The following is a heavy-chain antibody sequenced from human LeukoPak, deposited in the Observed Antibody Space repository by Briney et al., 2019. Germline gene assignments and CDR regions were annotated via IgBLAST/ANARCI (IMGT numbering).Heavy chain of an antibody. CDR2: IYHSGST. CDR1: GGSISSYY. J-gene: IGHJ6*03. CDR3: ARAPPYDYVWGSYRYQEGYYMDV. V-gene: IGHV4-59*01. D-gene: IGHD3-16*02. Sequence: PSETLSLTCTVSGGSISSYYWSWIRQPPGKGLEWIGYIYHSGSTNYNPSLKSRVTISIDTSKNQFSLKLSSVTAADTAVYYCARAPPYDYVWGSYRYQEGYYMDVWGKGTTVTVSS.